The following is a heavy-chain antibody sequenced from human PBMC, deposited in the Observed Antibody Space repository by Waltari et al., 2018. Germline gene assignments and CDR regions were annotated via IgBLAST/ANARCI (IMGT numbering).Heavy chain of an antibody. CDR3: ARDFQYSSSSRDY. Sequence: EVQLVESGGGLVKPGGSLSLSCAASGFTFSSYSMNWVRQAPGKGLEWVSSISSSSSYIYYADSVKGRFTISRDNAKNSLYLQMNSLRAEDTAVYYCARDFQYSSSSRDYWGQGTLVTVSS. V-gene: IGHV3-21*01. D-gene: IGHD6-6*01. CDR2: ISSSSSYI. J-gene: IGHJ4*02. CDR1: GFTFSSYS.